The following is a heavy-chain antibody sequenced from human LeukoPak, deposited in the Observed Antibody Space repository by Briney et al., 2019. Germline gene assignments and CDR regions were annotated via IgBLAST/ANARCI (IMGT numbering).Heavy chain of an antibody. V-gene: IGHV4-59*08. J-gene: IGHJ4*02. Sequence: PSETLSLTCTVSGGSISSYYWSWIRQPPAKGLEWIGYIYCGGSTNYNPSLKSRVTISVDTSKNQFSLKLSSVTAADTAVYYCARHLPNYGQDYWGQGTLVTVSS. CDR2: IYCGGST. D-gene: IGHD4-17*01. CDR3: ARHLPNYGQDY. CDR1: GGSISSYY.